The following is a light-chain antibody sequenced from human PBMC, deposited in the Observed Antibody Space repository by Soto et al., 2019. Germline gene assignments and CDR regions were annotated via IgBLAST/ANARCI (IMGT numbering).Light chain of an antibody. CDR1: QAITNN. CDR3: QQVKSYPRT. V-gene: IGKV1-9*01. CDR2: EES. Sequence: DIHLTQSPSSLSASVGDRVTITCRASQAITNNLPWDQQKPGNPPRLLVYEESTLHSGVPSRFSGRKVGTQFILTIDSLQPEDFATYYCQQVKSYPRTFGGGTKVEIK. J-gene: IGKJ4*01.